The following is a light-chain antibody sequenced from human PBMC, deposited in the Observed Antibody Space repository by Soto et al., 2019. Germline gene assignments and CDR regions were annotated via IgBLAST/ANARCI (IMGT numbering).Light chain of an antibody. CDR3: QKYTSVPV. V-gene: IGKV1-27*01. CDR2: AAS. Sequence: DIQMTQSPTSLSASVGDRVTITCRASQGIRNFVAWYQQKPGKPPKLLIYAASTLQSGVPSRFSGSGPGTDFTLTINSLQPEDVATYSCQKYTSVPVFGPGT. CDR1: QGIRNF. J-gene: IGKJ3*01.